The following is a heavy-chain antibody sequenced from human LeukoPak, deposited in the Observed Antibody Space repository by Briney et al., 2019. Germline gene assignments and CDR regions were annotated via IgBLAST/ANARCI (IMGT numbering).Heavy chain of an antibody. V-gene: IGHV3-7*01. CDR2: IKEDGTKK. CDR1: GFTFNTFW. D-gene: IGHD6-13*01. Sequence: GGSLRLSCAASGFTFNTFWMSWVRQTPGKGLEWVANIKEDGTKKYYVDSVKGRFTISRDNAEDSLYLQMNSLRAEDTAVYYCARDAAGYDPWGQGTLVTVSS. J-gene: IGHJ5*02. CDR3: ARDAAGYDP.